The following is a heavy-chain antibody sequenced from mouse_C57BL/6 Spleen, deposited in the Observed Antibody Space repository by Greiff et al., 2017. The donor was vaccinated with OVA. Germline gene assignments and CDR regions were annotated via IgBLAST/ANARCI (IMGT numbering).Heavy chain of an antibody. J-gene: IGHJ3*01. CDR1: GYSITSGYY. V-gene: IGHV3-6*01. Sequence: EVQRVESGPGLVKPSQSLSLTCSVTGYSITSGYYWNWIRQFPGNKLEWMGYISYDGSNNYNPSLKNRISITRDTSKNQFFLKLNSVTTEDTATYYCATSTMVTRFAYWGQGTLVTVSA. CDR2: ISYDGSN. D-gene: IGHD2-2*01. CDR3: ATSTMVTRFAY.